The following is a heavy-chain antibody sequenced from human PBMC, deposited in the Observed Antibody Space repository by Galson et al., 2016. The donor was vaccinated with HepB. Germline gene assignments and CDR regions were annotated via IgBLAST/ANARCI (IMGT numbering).Heavy chain of an antibody. J-gene: IGHJ6*03. Sequence: SLRLSCAASGFTFNNFAIHWVRQTPGKGLEWVAVITYDGSYKYYAESVKGRFTISRDNSKNTLYLQMYSLRPEDTAVYYCARDPFPKEVRGVYYDHYYMDVWGKGTTVTVSS. CDR2: ITYDGSYK. CDR1: GFTFNNFA. CDR3: ARDPFPKEVRGVYYDHYYMDV. V-gene: IGHV3-30*01. D-gene: IGHD3-10*01.